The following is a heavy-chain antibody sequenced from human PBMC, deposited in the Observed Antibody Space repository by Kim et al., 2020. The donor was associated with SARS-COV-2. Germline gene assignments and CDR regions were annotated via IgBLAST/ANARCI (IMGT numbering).Heavy chain of an antibody. Sequence: GGSLRLSCAASGFTFSSYGMHWVRQAPGKGLEWVAVIWYDGSNKYYAESVKGRFTISRDNSKNTLYLQMNSLRAEDTAVYYCARERATAYYFDYWGQGTLVTVSS. CDR3: ARERATAYYFDY. CDR2: IWYDGSNK. J-gene: IGHJ4*02. V-gene: IGHV3-33*01. CDR1: GFTFSSYG.